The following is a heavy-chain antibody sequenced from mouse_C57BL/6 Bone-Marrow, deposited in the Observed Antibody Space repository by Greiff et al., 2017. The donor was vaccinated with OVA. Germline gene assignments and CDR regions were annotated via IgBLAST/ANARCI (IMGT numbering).Heavy chain of an antibody. CDR3: ARGGLYMDY. CDR1: GFTFSDYY. CDR2: ISNGGGST. J-gene: IGHJ4*01. Sequence: EVQVVESGGGLVQPGGSLKLSCAASGFTFSDYYMYWVRQTPEKRLEWVAYISNGGGSTYYPDTVKGRFTISRDNAKNTLYLQMSRLKSEDTAMYYCARGGLYMDYWGQGTSVTVSS. V-gene: IGHV5-12*01.